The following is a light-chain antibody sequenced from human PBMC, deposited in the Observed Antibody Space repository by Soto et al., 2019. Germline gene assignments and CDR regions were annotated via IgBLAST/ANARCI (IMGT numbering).Light chain of an antibody. CDR1: SSDIGDYDY. V-gene: IGLV2-14*01. CDR3: CSYTDIALDVV. CDR2: DVT. Sequence: QYVLTQPASVSGSPGQSITIYCTGTSSDIGDYDYVSWYQHLPGKAPKLLIFDVTHRPSGVSDRFSGSKSGNTASLTISGVRPEDEADYYCCSYTDIALDVVFGGGTKLTVL. J-gene: IGLJ2*01.